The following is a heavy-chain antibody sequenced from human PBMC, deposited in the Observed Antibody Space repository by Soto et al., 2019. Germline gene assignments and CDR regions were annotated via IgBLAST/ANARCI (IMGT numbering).Heavy chain of an antibody. CDR2: INEDGRER. CDR1: GFTFSTYW. CDR3: ARVGFLDY. J-gene: IGHJ4*02. D-gene: IGHD3-10*01. Sequence: EVQLVESGGGLVQPGGSLRLSCAASGFTFSTYWMSWVRQTPGKGLEWVANINEDGRERYYVDSVKGRFTISRDNAKNSLYLQMNSPRGEDTAVYYCARVGFLDYWGQGTLVTVSS. V-gene: IGHV3-7*05.